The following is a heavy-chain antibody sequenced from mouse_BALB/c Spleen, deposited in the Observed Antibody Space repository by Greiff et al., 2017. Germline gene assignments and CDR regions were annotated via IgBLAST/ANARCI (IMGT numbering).Heavy chain of an antibody. V-gene: IGHV2-9*02. CDR2: IWAGGST. CDR3: ARDREAYYRYAWFAY. D-gene: IGHD2-14*01. CDR1: GFSLTSYG. J-gene: IGHJ3*01. Sequence: QVQLKESGPGLVAPSQSLSITCTVSGFSLTSYGVHWVRQPPGKGLEWLGVIWAGGSTNYNSALMSRLSISKDNSKSQVFLKMNSLQTDDTAMYYCARDREAYYRYAWFAYWGQGTLVTVSA.